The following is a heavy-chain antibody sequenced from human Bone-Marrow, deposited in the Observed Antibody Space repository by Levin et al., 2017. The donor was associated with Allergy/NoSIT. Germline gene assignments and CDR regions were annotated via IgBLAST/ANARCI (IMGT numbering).Heavy chain of an antibody. CDR1: GISFSNSW. J-gene: IGHJ6*02. CDR2: IKSDGREI. Sequence: HPGGSLRLSCVGSGISFSNSWMTWVRQSPGKGLEWLANIKSDGREIYYVDSVKGRFTISRDNAKNSVYLQMDSLTVEDTGVYYCAREGTQFFYYYSGMDVWGQGTTVTVS. D-gene: IGHD3-3*01. V-gene: IGHV3-7*01. CDR3: AREGTQFFYYYSGMDV.